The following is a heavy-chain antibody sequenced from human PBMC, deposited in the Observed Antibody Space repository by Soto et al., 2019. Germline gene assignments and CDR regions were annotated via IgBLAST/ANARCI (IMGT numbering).Heavy chain of an antibody. CDR2: TYYRSKWYN. V-gene: IGHV6-1*01. D-gene: IGHD3-10*01. CDR1: GDSVSSNSAA. Sequence: SQTLSLTCAISGDSVSSNSAAWNWIRQSPSRGLEWLGRTYYRSKWYNDYAVSVKSRITINPDTSKNQFSLQLNSVTPEDTAVYYCARERGITMVRGVIITSYYYYYYGMDVWGQGTTVTVSS. J-gene: IGHJ6*02. CDR3: ARERGITMVRGVIITSYYYYYYGMDV.